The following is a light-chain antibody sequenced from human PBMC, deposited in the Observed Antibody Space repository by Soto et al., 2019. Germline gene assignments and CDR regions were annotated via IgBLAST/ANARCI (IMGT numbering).Light chain of an antibody. V-gene: IGKV1-5*01. Sequence: DIQMTQSPSTLSTSVGDRVTITCRASQSISSWLAWYQQKPGKPPKLLIYDASSLERGVPSRFRGSGSGTEFTLTISSLQPDDFASYSCQQYNSYSWTFGQGTKVEIK. CDR1: QSISSW. J-gene: IGKJ1*01. CDR3: QQYNSYSWT. CDR2: DAS.